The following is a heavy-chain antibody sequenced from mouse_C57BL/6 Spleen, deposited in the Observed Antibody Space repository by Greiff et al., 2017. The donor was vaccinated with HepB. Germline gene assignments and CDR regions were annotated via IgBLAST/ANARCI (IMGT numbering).Heavy chain of an antibody. CDR2: IYPGDGDT. V-gene: IGHV1-82*01. D-gene: IGHD1-1*01. CDR1: GYAFSSSW. CDR3: ASLRGYAMDY. Sequence: LQESGPELVKPGASVKISCKASGYAFSSSWMNWVKQRPGKGLEWIGRIYPGDGDTNYNGKFKGKATLTADKSSSTVYMQLSSLTSEDSAVYFCASLRGYAMDYWGQGTSVTVSS. J-gene: IGHJ4*01.